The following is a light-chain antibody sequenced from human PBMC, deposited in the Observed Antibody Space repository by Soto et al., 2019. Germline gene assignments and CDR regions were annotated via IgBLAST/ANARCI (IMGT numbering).Light chain of an antibody. CDR3: QQRHMWPIT. J-gene: IGKJ5*01. CDR1: QSFRGL. V-gene: IGKV3-11*01. Sequence: EVVLTQSPVTLSLSPGQRATLYCRASQSFRGLLAWYQQKPGRAPRLLIYDAYNRATGIPPRFSGSGSGTDFTLTISSLEPEDSEVYYCQQRHMWPITFGQGTRLEI. CDR2: DAY.